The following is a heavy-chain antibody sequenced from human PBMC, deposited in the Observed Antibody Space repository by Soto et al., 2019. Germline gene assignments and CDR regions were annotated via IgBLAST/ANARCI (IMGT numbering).Heavy chain of an antibody. CDR3: ARDASGIAVAGHFDY. V-gene: IGHV3-30-3*01. Sequence: SLRLSCAASGFTFSSYAMHWVRQAPGKGLEWVAVISYDGSNKYYADSVKGRFTISRDNSKNTLYLQMNSLRAEDTAVYYCARDASGIAVAGHFDYWGQGTLVTVSS. D-gene: IGHD6-19*01. CDR2: ISYDGSNK. J-gene: IGHJ4*02. CDR1: GFTFSSYA.